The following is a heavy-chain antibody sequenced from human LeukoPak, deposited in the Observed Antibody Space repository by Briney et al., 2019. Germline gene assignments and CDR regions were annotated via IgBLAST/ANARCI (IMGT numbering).Heavy chain of an antibody. V-gene: IGHV3-23*01. D-gene: IGHD3-10*01. CDR1: GFNFSNYA. CDR3: AKDLWFGEYTYYFDY. J-gene: IGHJ4*02. CDR2: ISGSGGST. Sequence: GGSLRLSCAASGFNFSNYAMSWVRQAPGKGLEWVSAISGSGGSTYYADSVKGRFTISRDNSKNTLYLQMNSLRAEDTAVYYCAKDLWFGEYTYYFDYWGQGTLVTVSS.